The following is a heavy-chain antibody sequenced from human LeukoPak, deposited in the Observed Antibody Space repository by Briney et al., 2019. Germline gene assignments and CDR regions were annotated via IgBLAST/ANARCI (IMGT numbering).Heavy chain of an antibody. CDR2: ISGSGGST. CDR3: AKGSRLAVAGTYYYYGMDV. D-gene: IGHD6-19*01. J-gene: IGHJ6*02. Sequence: GGSLRLSCEASGFTFGSFAMYWVRQAPGKGLEWVSAISGSGGSTYYADSVKGRFTISRDNSKNTLYLQMNSLRAEDTAVYYCAKGSRLAVAGTYYYYGMDVWGQGTTVTVSS. CDR1: GFTFGSFA. V-gene: IGHV3-23*01.